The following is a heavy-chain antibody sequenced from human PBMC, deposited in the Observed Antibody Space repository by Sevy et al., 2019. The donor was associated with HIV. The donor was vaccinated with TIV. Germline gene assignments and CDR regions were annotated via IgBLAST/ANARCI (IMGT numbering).Heavy chain of an antibody. D-gene: IGHD3-3*01. V-gene: IGHV1-3*01. CDR2: IKADNGII. CDR1: GYSFTNYA. Sequence: ASVKVSCKASGYSFTNYAIHWVRQAPGQGLEWMGWIKADNGIIKYSQRFQGRLTITRDTSATTAYMELSSLRSEDTALYFCARGKGGIFGVVVGQFDSWGQGTLVTVSS. J-gene: IGHJ4*02. CDR3: ARGKGGIFGVVVGQFDS.